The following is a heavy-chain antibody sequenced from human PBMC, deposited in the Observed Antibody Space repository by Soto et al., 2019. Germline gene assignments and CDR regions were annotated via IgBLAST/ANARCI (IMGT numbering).Heavy chain of an antibody. CDR2: INHSGST. CDR3: AGHYDSLSKFDY. Sequence: SETLSLTCTVSGGSSTSNNCWSGVRQPAGKGLEGIGEINHSGSTNYNPSLKSRVTISVDTAKNQFSLKLSSVTAADPAVYYCAGHYDSLSKFDYWAQGTLVTVSS. CDR1: GGSSTSNNC. D-gene: IGHD3-22*01. V-gene: IGHV4-4*02. J-gene: IGHJ4*02.